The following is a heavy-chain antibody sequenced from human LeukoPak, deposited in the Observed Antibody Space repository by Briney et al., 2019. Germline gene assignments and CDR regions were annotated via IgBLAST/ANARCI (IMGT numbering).Heavy chain of an antibody. CDR1: GFPLSSRW. CDR2: INRDGGEK. D-gene: IGHD3-3*01. J-gene: IGHJ4*02. CDR3: ATYDSWSGYNIAY. Sequence: QPGGSLRLSCVVSGFPLSSRWMMWVRRAPGGGLEWMTNINRDGGEKNYVDSVKGRFTITRDNAENSLYLKMNSLKVEDSAIYYCATYDSWSGYNIAYWGQGTLVTVSS. V-gene: IGHV3-7*03.